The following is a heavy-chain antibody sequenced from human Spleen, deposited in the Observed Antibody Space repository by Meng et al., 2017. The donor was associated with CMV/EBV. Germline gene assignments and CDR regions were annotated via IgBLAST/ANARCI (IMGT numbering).Heavy chain of an antibody. CDR3: ASYGSGSYNDY. CDR1: GFTFSDYY. D-gene: IGHD3-10*01. J-gene: IGHJ4*02. CDR2: ISSSSSYT. V-gene: IGHV3-11*06. Sequence: QGQLGGSWGGLVKPGGSLRLSCAASGFTFSDYYMSWIRQAPGKGLEWVSYISSSSSYTNYADSEKGRFTISRDNAKNSLYLQMNSLRAEDTAVYYCASYGSGSYNDYWGQGTLVTVSS.